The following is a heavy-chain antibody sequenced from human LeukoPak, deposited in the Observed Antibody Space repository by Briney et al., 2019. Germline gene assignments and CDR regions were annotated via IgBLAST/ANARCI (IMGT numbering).Heavy chain of an antibody. CDR3: ARDAEYYYDSSGYYPLRY. D-gene: IGHD3-22*01. J-gene: IGHJ4*02. Sequence: GGSLRLSCAASGFTFSSFGMHWVRQAPGKGLEWVAVIWYDGSNKYYADSVKGRFTISRDISKNTLYLQMNSLRAEDTAVYYCARDAEYYYDSSGYYPLRYWGEGTLVTASS. V-gene: IGHV3-33*01. CDR1: GFTFSSFG. CDR2: IWYDGSNK.